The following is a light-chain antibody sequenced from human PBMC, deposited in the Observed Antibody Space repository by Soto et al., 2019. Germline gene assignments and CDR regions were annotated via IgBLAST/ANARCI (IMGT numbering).Light chain of an antibody. CDR3: QQYDQWPIT. V-gene: IGKV3-15*01. J-gene: IGKJ5*01. CDR1: QSVSDK. CDR2: GAS. Sequence: EIVMTQSPATLSVSPGERATLSCRASQSVSDKLAWYQQKPGQAPRLLIYGASARALGIPARFSGSGSGTEFSFTVTSLQPEDFAVYYCQQYDQWPITFGQGTRLEI.